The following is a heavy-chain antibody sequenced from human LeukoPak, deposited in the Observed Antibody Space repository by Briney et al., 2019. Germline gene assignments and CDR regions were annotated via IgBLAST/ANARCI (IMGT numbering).Heavy chain of an antibody. CDR2: ISAYNGNT. CDR1: GYTFTSYG. CDR3: ASAIWFGELLAED. J-gene: IGHJ4*02. D-gene: IGHD3-10*01. Sequence: ASVKVSRKASGYTFTSYGISWVRQAPGQGLEWMGWISAYNGNTNYAQKLQGRVTMTTATSTSTAYMELRSLRSDDTAVYYRASAIWFGELLAEDWGQGTLVTVSS. V-gene: IGHV1-18*01.